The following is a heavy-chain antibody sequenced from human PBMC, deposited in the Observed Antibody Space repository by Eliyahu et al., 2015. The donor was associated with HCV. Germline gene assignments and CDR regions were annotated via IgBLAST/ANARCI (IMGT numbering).Heavy chain of an antibody. V-gene: IGHV3-30-3*01. D-gene: IGHD3-9*01. CDR2: ISYDGSNK. Sequence: QVQLVESGGGVVQPGRSLRLSCAASGFTFSXYAMPWVRQAPGKGLGWGAVISYDGSNKYYADSVKGRFTISRDNSKNTLYLQMNSLRAEDTAVYYCARAADILTGYYKTGRYFDLWGRGTLVTVSS. CDR1: GFTFSXYA. CDR3: ARAADILTGYYKTGRYFDL. J-gene: IGHJ2*01.